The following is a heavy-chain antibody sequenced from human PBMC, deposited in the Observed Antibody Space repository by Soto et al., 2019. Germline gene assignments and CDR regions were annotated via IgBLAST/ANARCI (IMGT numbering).Heavy chain of an antibody. CDR2: IIPIFGTA. CDR3: ARVHYDFWSAITKIQNWFDT. J-gene: IGHJ5*02. Sequence: GSSVKVSRKGSGGSFSSYASSCVRQATGQGLEWMGGIIPIFGTANYAQKFQGRVTITADESTSTAYMELSSLRSEDTAVYYCARVHYDFWSAITKIQNWFDTWGQGTLVTVSS. CDR1: GGSFSSYA. V-gene: IGHV1-69*13. D-gene: IGHD3-3*01.